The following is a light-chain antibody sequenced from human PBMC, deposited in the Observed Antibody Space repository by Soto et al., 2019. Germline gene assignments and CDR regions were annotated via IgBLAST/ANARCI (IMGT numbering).Light chain of an antibody. V-gene: IGLV2-8*01. Sequence: QSALTQSPSASGSPGQSVTISCTGTSSDVGNYDSVSWYQHHPGKAPQAVIYEVNKRPSGVPDRFSGSKSGNTASLTVSGLQAEDEGDYYCSSYAGSNNYVFGTGTKVTVL. CDR2: EVN. CDR3: SSYAGSNNYV. J-gene: IGLJ1*01. CDR1: SSDVGNYDS.